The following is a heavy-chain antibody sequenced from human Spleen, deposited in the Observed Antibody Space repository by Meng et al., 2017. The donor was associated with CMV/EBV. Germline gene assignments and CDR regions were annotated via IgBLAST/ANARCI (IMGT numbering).Heavy chain of an antibody. CDR2: ISSSSSYI. J-gene: IGHJ4*02. CDR1: GFRFNSFSSYG. V-gene: IGHV3-21*01. D-gene: IGHD3-9*01. Sequence: GGSLRLSCEASGFRFNSFSSYGMHWVRQAPGKGLEWVSSISSSSSYIYYADSVKGRFTISRDNAKNSLYLQMNSLRAEDTAVYYCARGFPVYYDILTGYYSDYWGQGTLVTVSS. CDR3: ARGFPVYYDILTGYYSDY.